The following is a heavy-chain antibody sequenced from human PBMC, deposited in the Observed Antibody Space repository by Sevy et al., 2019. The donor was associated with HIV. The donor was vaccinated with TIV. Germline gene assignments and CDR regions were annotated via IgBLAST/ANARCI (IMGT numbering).Heavy chain of an antibody. V-gene: IGHV3-74*01. CDR1: GFTFSSYW. D-gene: IGHD6-13*01. CDR2: IYVDGRTA. Sequence: GGSLRLSCAASGFTFSSYWMHWVRQAPGKGLVWLSRIYVDGRTASYADSVKGRFAISRDNAKNTLYLQMNSLRDEDTAVYYCGRLPPAAASTGIAYWGQGTLVAASS. CDR3: GRLPPAAASTGIAY. J-gene: IGHJ4*02.